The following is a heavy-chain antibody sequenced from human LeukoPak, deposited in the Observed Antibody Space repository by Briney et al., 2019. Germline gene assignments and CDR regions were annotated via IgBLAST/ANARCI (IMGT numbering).Heavy chain of an antibody. CDR1: GGSVSSGSYF. V-gene: IGHV4-61*01. J-gene: IGHJ4*02. CDR2: IYYNGNT. CDR3: ARGYRSSWYQVDY. Sequence: SETLSLTCTVFGGSVSSGSYFWSWIRQPPGKGLEWIGFIYYNGNTNSSPSLKSRVTISVDTSKSQFSLKLTSVTAADTAVYYCARGYRSSWYQVDYWGQGTLVTVSS. D-gene: IGHD6-13*01.